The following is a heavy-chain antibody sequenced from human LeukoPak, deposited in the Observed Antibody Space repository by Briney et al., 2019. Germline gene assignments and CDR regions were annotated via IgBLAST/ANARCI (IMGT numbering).Heavy chain of an antibody. CDR1: GFTFSSYS. Sequence: PGGSLRLSCAASGFTFSSYSMNWVRQAPGKGLEWVSSISSSSSYIYYADSVKGRFTISRDNAKNSLYLQMNSLRAEDTAVYYCARDPPSYSSPPAHWGQGTLVTVSS. CDR2: ISSSSSYI. J-gene: IGHJ4*02. D-gene: IGHD6-13*01. V-gene: IGHV3-21*01. CDR3: ARDPPSYSSPPAH.